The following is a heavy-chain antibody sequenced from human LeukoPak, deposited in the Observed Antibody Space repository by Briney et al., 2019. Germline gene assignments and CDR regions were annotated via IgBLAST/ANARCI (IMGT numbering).Heavy chain of an antibody. CDR1: GFTFSSYA. Sequence: GGSLRLSCAASGFTFSSYAVGWVRQAPGKGLEWDSSISGSGGSTYSADSVKGRFTISRDNSKNTLYLQMNSLRAEDTALYYCAKDRSCTNDICHGDFDYWGQGTLVTVSS. V-gene: IGHV3-23*01. D-gene: IGHD2-8*01. CDR3: AKDRSCTNDICHGDFDY. CDR2: ISGSGGST. J-gene: IGHJ4*02.